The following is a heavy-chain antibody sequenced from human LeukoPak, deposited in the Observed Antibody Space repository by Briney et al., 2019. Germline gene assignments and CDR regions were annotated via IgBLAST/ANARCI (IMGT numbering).Heavy chain of an antibody. CDR3: ARGGGLDV. CDR1: GFTFSSYW. V-gene: IGHV3-7*03. J-gene: IGHJ6*02. CDR2: INHNGNVN. D-gene: IGHD3-16*01. Sequence: RGSLRLSCAASGFTFSSYWMNWTRQAPGKGLEWVASINHNGNVNYYVDSVKGRFTISRDNAKNSLYLQMSNLRAEDTAVYFCARGGGLDVWGQGATVTVSS.